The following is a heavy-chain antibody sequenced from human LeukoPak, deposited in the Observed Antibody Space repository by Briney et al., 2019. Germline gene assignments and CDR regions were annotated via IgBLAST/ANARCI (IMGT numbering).Heavy chain of an antibody. Sequence: GGSLRLSCAASGFTFSSYSMNWVRQAPGKGLEWVSSISSSGSYIYYADSVKGRFIISRDNAKNSLYLQMNSLRAEDTAVYYCARPYCSSTSCYSDYYYYGMDVWGQGTTVTVSS. J-gene: IGHJ6*02. V-gene: IGHV3-21*01. CDR3: ARPYCSSTSCYSDYYYYGMDV. CDR1: GFTFSSYS. D-gene: IGHD2-2*01. CDR2: ISSSGSYI.